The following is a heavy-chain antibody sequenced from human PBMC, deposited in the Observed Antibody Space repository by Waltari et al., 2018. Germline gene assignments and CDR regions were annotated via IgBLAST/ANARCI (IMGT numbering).Heavy chain of an antibody. D-gene: IGHD7-27*01. CDR2: ISDAGGII. J-gene: IGHJ4*02. Sequence: EVPLLESGVGLVQPGGSLSLYCAASGFTFSTYVMNWVRQAPGKGLEWVSSISDAGGIINYADSVKGRFTISRDNSKNTLYLQMNGLRADDTAVYYCARGSGVDSWGQGTLVTISS. V-gene: IGHV3-23*01. CDR3: ARGSGVDS. CDR1: GFTFSTYV.